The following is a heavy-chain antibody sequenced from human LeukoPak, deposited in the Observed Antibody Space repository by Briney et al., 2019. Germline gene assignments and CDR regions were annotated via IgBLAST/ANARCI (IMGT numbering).Heavy chain of an antibody. V-gene: IGHV4-34*01. Sequence: PSETLSLTCAVYGGSFSGYYWSWLRQPPGKGLEWIGETNHSGSTNYNPSLKSGVTISVDTSKNQFSLKLSSVTAADTAVYYCAKSGTSSSWPARVKTYFDNWGQGTLVTVSS. J-gene: IGHJ4*02. CDR1: GGSFSGYY. CDR2: TNHSGST. CDR3: AKSGTSSSWPARVKTYFDN. D-gene: IGHD6-13*01.